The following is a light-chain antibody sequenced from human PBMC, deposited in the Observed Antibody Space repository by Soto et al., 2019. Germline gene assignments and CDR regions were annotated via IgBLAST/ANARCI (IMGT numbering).Light chain of an antibody. Sequence: DIVMTQSPGTLSVSQGERATLSCRDSQIVRSNLAWYQQKPGQAPRLLIYGASPRETGVPAVFSGSGAGTECTLTISSLQSEDVAVYYCQQYYKWPLTFGGGTKVDIK. CDR3: QQYYKWPLT. V-gene: IGKV3-15*01. CDR2: GAS. CDR1: QIVRSN. J-gene: IGKJ4*01.